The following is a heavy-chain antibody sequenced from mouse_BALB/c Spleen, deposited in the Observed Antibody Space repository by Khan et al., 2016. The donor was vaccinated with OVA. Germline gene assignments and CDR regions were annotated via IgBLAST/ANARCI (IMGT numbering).Heavy chain of an antibody. D-gene: IGHD1-1*01. CDR3: ARVYGGDFDY. CDR2: ISYSGNT. J-gene: IGHJ2*01. Sequence: VQLKQSGPGLVKPSQSLSLTCTVTGYSITSDYAWNWIRQFPGNKLEWMGYISYSGNTKYNPSLKSRISIPRNTSKNQFFLQFNSVTIEDTATYYCARVYGGDFDYWGQGTTLTVSS. V-gene: IGHV3-2*02. CDR1: GYSITSDYA.